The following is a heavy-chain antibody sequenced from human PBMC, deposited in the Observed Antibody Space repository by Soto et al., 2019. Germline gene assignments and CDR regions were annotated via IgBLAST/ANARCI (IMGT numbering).Heavy chain of an antibody. Sequence: QVQLVQSGAEVKKPGASVKVSCKASGYTFTSYYMHWVRQAPGQGLEWMGVINPSGGSTTYAQKFQGRVTMTRDTSTSTVYMELSSLRSEDTAVYYCARDGYSSFWYGVESDYWGQGTLVTVSS. CDR1: GYTFTSYY. J-gene: IGHJ4*02. CDR3: ARDGYSSFWYGVESDY. D-gene: IGHD6-13*01. CDR2: INPSGGST. V-gene: IGHV1-46*01.